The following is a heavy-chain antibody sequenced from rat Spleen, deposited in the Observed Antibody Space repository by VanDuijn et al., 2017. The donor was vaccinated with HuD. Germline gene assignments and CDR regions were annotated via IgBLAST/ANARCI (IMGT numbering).Heavy chain of an antibody. Sequence: EVQLVESDGGLVQPGRSLKLSCAASGFTFSDYGLAWVRQAPKKGLEWVAYISYGGGNTYYRDSVKGRFTISRDNAKNTQYLQMDSLRSEDTATYYCATSRAAIPHWFAYWGQGTLVTVSS. D-gene: IGHD1-2*01. CDR3: ATSRAAIPHWFAY. CDR1: GFTFSDYG. CDR2: ISYGGGNT. J-gene: IGHJ3*01. V-gene: IGHV5S13*01.